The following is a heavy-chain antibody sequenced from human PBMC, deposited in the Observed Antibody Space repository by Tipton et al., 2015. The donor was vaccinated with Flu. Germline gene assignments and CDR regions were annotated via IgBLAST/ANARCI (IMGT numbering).Heavy chain of an antibody. CDR3: ARDLAYYDILTGYQGYYYYGMDV. Sequence: GLVKPSQTLSLTCAISGDSVSSNSAAWNWIRQSPSRGLEWLGRTYYRSKWYNDYAVSVKSRIPLNPDTSTNQFSLQLPSVTPEDPAVYYCARDLAYYDILTGYQGYYYYGMDVWGQGTTVTVSS. V-gene: IGHV6-1*01. CDR2: TYYRSKWYN. J-gene: IGHJ6*02. CDR1: GDSVSSNSAA. D-gene: IGHD3-9*01.